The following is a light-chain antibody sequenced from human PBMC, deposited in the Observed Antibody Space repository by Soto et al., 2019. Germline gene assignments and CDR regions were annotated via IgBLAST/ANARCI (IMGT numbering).Light chain of an antibody. Sequence: ELVMTQSPATLSVSPVESAALSCRASQSVGSFLAWYQHKPGQAPTLLMSGASNRASGVPVRFSGSGSGTDFTLTITRLEPEEFALYYCQQYGGSPITFGLGTRLEIK. V-gene: IGKV3-20*01. CDR1: QSVGSF. CDR2: GAS. J-gene: IGKJ5*01. CDR3: QQYGGSPIT.